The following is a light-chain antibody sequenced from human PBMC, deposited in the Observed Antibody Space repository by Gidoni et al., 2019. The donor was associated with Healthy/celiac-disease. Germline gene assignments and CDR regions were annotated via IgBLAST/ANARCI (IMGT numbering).Light chain of an antibody. Sequence: QSALTQPASVSGSPGQSITISCTGTSSDVGGYNYVSWYQQHPGKAPKLMIYEVSNRTSGVSNRFSGSKSGNTASLTISGLQAEDEVDYYCSSYTSSSTLVFGGGTKLTVL. CDR3: SSYTSSSTLV. CDR1: SSDVGGYNY. V-gene: IGLV2-14*01. CDR2: EVS. J-gene: IGLJ2*01.